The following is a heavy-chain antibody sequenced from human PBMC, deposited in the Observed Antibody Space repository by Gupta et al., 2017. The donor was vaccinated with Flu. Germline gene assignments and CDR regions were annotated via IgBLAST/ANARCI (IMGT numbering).Heavy chain of an antibody. CDR3: ARHSLDGERLHETWFDP. CDR2: IYYSGST. V-gene: IGHV4-59*08. CDR1: GGSISSYY. Sequence: QVQLQESGPGLVKPSETLSLTCTVSGGSISSYYWSWIRQPPGKGLEWIGYIYYSGSTNYNPSLKSRVTISVDTSKNQFSLKMSSVTAADTAVDYCARHSLDGERLHETWFDPWGQGTLVIVSS. D-gene: IGHD1-26*01. J-gene: IGHJ5*02.